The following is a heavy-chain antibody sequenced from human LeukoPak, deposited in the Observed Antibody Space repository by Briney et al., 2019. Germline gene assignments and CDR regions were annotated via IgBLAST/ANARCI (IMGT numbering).Heavy chain of an antibody. J-gene: IGHJ4*02. CDR3: ARDIPTYSSSWPIVY. CDR1: GFTFSSYS. V-gene: IGHV3-21*01. CDR2: ISCSSSYI. Sequence: GGSLRLSCAASGFTFSSYSMNWVRQAPGKGLEWVSSISCSSSYIYYAGSVKGRFTISRDNAKNSLYLQMNSLRAEDTAVYYCARDIPTYSSSWPIVYWGQGTLVTVSS. D-gene: IGHD6-13*01.